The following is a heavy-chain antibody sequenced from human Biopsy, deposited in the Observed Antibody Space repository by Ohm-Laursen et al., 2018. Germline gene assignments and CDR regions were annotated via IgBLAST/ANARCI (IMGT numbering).Heavy chain of an antibody. Sequence: GTLSLTWAVTGESSRGYFWNWIRQPPGKELEWIGEINQSESTKYNPSLKRRATLSADSSNSQFSLGLTSVTAADTAIYYCARGSGYFKLDVWGQGTTVTVSS. CDR1: GESSRGYF. V-gene: IGHV4-34*01. CDR3: ARGSGYFKLDV. D-gene: IGHD5-12*01. CDR2: INQSEST. J-gene: IGHJ6*02.